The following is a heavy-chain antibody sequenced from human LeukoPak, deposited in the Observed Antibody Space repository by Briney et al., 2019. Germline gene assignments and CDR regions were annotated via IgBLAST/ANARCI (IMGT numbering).Heavy chain of an antibody. Sequence: GGSLRLSYTTSGFTFGDYGMSWVRQAPGKGLEWVSSISSSSSYIYYADSVKGRFTISRDNAKNSLYLQVNSLRAEDTAMYYCARDSPAVAGFDYWGQGTLVTVSS. V-gene: IGHV3-21*01. CDR3: ARDSPAVAGFDY. D-gene: IGHD6-19*01. CDR2: ISSSSSYI. J-gene: IGHJ4*02. CDR1: GFTFGDYG.